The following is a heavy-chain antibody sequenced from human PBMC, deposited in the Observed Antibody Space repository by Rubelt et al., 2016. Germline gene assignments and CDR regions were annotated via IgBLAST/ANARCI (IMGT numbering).Heavy chain of an antibody. Sequence: QVQLVQSGAEVKKPGASVKVSCKASGYTFTGYYMHWVRQAPGQGLEWMGWINPNSGGTNYAQKFQGRVTMTRGTSIGAAYRELSRLGSDDTAVYYCARGYWRYYEFWSGYSPFDYWGQGTTVTVSS. CDR2: INPNSGGT. CDR1: GYTFTGYY. V-gene: IGHV1-2*02. D-gene: IGHD3-3*01. CDR3: ARGYWRYYEFWSGYSPFDY. J-gene: IGHJ4*03.